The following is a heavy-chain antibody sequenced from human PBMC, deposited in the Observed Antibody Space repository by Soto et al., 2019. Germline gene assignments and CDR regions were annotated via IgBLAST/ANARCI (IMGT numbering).Heavy chain of an antibody. V-gene: IGHV1-69*04. CDR2: IIPILGIA. CDR1: GGTLRSYA. D-gene: IGHD5-12*01. Sequence: SVKISCKASGGTLRSYAISCVRQAPGQGLEWMGRIIPILGIANYAQKFQGRVTITADKSTSTAYMELSSLRSEDTAVYYCAREMATINDAFDIWGQGTMVTVSS. CDR3: AREMATINDAFDI. J-gene: IGHJ3*02.